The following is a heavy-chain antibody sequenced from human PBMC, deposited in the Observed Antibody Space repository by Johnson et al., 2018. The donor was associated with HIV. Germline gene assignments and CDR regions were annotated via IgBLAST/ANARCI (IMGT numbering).Heavy chain of an antibody. V-gene: IGHV3-7*03. D-gene: IGHD6-13*01. CDR2: IKQDGSEK. CDR1: GFTFSSYW. Sequence: VQLVESGGGLVQPGGSLRLSCAASGFTFSSYWMSWVRQAPGKGLEWVANIKQDGSEKYYVDSVKGRFTISRDNAKKSRYLQMNSLRAEDTAVYYCTRPGYSSSWYGVDAFDIWGQGTMVTVSS. J-gene: IGHJ3*02. CDR3: TRPGYSSSWYGVDAFDI.